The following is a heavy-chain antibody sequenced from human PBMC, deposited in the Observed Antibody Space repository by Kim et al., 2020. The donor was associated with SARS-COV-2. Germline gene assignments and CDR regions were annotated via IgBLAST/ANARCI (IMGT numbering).Heavy chain of an antibody. CDR3: AGSWYVPSLDY. CDR1: GGSFSGYY. V-gene: IGHV4-34*01. J-gene: IGHJ4*02. D-gene: IGHD6-13*01. CDR2: INHSGST. Sequence: SETLSLTCAVYGGSFSGYYWSWIRQPPGKGLEWIGEINHSGSTNYNPSLKSRVTISVDTSKNQFSLKLSSVTAADTAVYYCAGSWYVPSLDYWGQGTLVT.